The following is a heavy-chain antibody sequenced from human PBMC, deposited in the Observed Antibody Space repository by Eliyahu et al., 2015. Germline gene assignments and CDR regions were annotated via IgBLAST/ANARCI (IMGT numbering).Heavy chain of an antibody. V-gene: IGHV3-23*01. CDR3: AKDRWGMPREFDC. Sequence: EVHLLESGGGLVQPGGSLRLSCAASGFTFRSYAMTWVRQAPGRGLEWVSSISGSDVSTYYADSVKGRFTISRDNSKNTLYLQMNSLRAEDTAVYYCAKDRWGMPREFDCWGQGILVTVSX. CDR1: GFTFRSYA. CDR2: ISGSDVST. D-gene: IGHD2-8*02. J-gene: IGHJ4*02.